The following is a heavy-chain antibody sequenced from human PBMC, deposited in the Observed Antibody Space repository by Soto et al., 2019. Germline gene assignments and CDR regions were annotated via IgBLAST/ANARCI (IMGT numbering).Heavy chain of an antibody. CDR1: GFTFSSYG. CDR3: AREVSSSWSGGCHY. Sequence: QVQLVESGGGVVQPGRSLRLSCAASGFTFSSYGMHWVRQAPGKGLEWVAVIWYDGSNKYYADSVKGRFTISRDNSKNTLYLQMNSLRAEDTAVYYCAREVSSSWSGGCHYWGQGTLVTVSS. CDR2: IWYDGSNK. D-gene: IGHD6-13*01. J-gene: IGHJ4*02. V-gene: IGHV3-33*01.